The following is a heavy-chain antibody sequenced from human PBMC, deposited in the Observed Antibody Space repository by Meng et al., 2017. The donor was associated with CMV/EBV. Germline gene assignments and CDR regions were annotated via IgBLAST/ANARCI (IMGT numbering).Heavy chain of an antibody. J-gene: IGHJ4*02. CDR2: VYYSGST. CDR3: ARGGADYYGSGSYRFDF. V-gene: IGHV4-59*01. CDR1: GGSFNSYY. Sequence: SETLSLTCTVSGGSFNSYYWSWIRQSPGKGLEWIGYVYYSGSTKYNPSLKSRVTISIDTSKSQFSLSLSSVTAADTAVYYCARGGADYYGSGSYRFDFWGQGTLVTVSS. D-gene: IGHD3-10*01.